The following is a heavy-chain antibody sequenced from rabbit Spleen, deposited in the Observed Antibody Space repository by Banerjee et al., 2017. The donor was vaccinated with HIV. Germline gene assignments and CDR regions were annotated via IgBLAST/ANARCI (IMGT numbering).Heavy chain of an antibody. CDR3: ARDTASSFSSYGMDL. CDR1: GFSFSNKAV. Sequence: QEQLVESGGGLVKPGASLTLTCKASGFSFSNKAVMCWVRQAPGKGLEWIACINAVTGKAVYASWAKGRITFSKTSSTTVTLQMTRLTAADTATYFCARDTASSFSSYGMDLWGPGTLVTVS. D-gene: IGHD8-1*01. J-gene: IGHJ6*01. CDR2: INAVTGKA. V-gene: IGHV1S45*01.